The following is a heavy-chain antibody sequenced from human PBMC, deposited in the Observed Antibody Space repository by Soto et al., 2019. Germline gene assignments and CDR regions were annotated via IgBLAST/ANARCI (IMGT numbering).Heavy chain of an antibody. Sequence: GGSLRLSCAASGFTFSSYAMSWVRQAPGKGLEWVSAISGSGGSTYYAASVAGRFTITRDNSKNTLYLQMNSLMAEDTSVYYGAKDSTEWDSGSWYYYYSYMDFWGKGTMVTVSS. CDR3: AKDSTEWDSGSWYYYYSYMDF. J-gene: IGHJ6*03. D-gene: IGHD6-13*01. CDR1: GFTFSSYA. V-gene: IGHV3-23*01. CDR2: ISGSGGST.